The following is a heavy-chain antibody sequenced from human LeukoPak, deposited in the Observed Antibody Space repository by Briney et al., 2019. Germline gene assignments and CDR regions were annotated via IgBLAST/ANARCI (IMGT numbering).Heavy chain of an antibody. CDR3: ARDRGIMDLGPIYYYYGMDV. V-gene: IGHV4-4*07. CDR2: IYTSGST. J-gene: IGHJ6*02. CDR1: GGSISSYY. D-gene: IGHD3-16*01. Sequence: SETLSLTCTVSGGSISSYYWSWIRQPPGKGLEWIGRIYTSGSTNYNPSLKSRVTMSVDTSRNQFSLKLSSVTAADTAVYYCARDRGIMDLGPIYYYYGMDVWGQGTTVTVSS.